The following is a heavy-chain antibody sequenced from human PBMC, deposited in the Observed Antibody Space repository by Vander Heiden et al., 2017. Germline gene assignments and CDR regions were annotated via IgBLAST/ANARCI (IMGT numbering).Heavy chain of an antibody. Sequence: QVQLQESGPGLVKPSETLSLPCTVSGGSLSSDYWSWIRQPPGKGLEWIGYIYYSGSTNYNPSLKSRVTISVDTSKNQFSLELGSVTAADTAVYYCAREAVTSPLFDYWGQGTLVTVSS. D-gene: IGHD4-4*01. CDR1: GGSLSSDY. V-gene: IGHV4-59*01. CDR3: AREAVTSPLFDY. J-gene: IGHJ4*02. CDR2: IYYSGST.